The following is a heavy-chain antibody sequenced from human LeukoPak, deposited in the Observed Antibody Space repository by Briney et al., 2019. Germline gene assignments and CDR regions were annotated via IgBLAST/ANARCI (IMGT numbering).Heavy chain of an antibody. CDR1: GFTFSSYS. CDR3: ARRIAVAAVSEFDY. CDR2: ISSSSSSYI. D-gene: IGHD6-19*01. V-gene: IGHV3-21*01. J-gene: IGHJ4*02. Sequence: GGSLRLSCAASGFTFSSYSMNWVRQAPGKGLEWVSSISSSSSSYIYYADSVKGRFTISRDNAKNSLYLQMNSLRAEDTAVYYCARRIAVAAVSEFDYWGQGTLVTVSS.